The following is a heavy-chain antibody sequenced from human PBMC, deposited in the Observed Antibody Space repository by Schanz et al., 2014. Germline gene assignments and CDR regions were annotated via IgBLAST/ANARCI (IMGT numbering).Heavy chain of an antibody. V-gene: IGHV1-2*06. Sequence: QVQLVQSGAELKNPGASVKVSCKASGYSFSAYYIHWMRQAPGQGLEWLGRFTHISQKFQGRVTMTRDTSSTTAYMELNSLRSDDTAVYYCAKSLSLTYDSRAYHRPPEAFDIWGQGTMVTVSS. J-gene: IGHJ3*02. CDR1: GYSFSAYY. D-gene: IGHD3-22*01. CDR2: FT. CDR3: AKSLSLTYDSRAYHRPPEAFDI.